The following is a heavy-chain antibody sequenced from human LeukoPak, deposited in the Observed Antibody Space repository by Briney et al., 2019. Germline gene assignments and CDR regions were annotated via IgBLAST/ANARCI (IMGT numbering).Heavy chain of an antibody. Sequence: GGSLRLSCAASGFTFRSSWMHWVRQAPGKGLEWVSSIAVSTANRYYSNSVKGRFTISRDNPKNTLYLQMNSLRAEDTAVYYCAKEYMSSWQFDPWGRGTLVTVSS. J-gene: IGHJ5*02. D-gene: IGHD6-13*01. CDR2: IAVSTANR. V-gene: IGHV3-23*01. CDR1: GFTFRSSW. CDR3: AKEYMSSWQFDP.